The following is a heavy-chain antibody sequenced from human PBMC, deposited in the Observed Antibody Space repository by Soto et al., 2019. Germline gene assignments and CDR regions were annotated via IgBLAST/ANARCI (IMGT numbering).Heavy chain of an antibody. CDR1: GGTFSSYA. J-gene: IGHJ5*02. D-gene: IGHD4-17*01. CDR2: IIPIFGTA. V-gene: IGHV1-69*12. Sequence: QVQLVQSGAEVKKPGSSVKVSCKASGGTFSSYAISWVRQAPGQGLEWMGGIIPIFGTANYAQKFQGRVTITADESTSTAYMELSSLRSEDTAMYYCARDRGCYGDYCGWFDPWGQGTLVTVSS. CDR3: ARDRGCYGDYCGWFDP.